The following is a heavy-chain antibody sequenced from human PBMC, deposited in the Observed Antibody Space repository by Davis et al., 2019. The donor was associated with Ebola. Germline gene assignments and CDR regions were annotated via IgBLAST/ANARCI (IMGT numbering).Heavy chain of an antibody. CDR1: VYTFTSYY. CDR2: IILIFGTA. J-gene: IGHJ6*02. D-gene: IGHD5-12*01. CDR3: ARVFLPITTPNLYYYYGMDV. Sequence: SVTVPRLPSVYTFTSYYIHCARHLLGQRLVWLGGIILIFGTANYAQKFQGRVTITADKSTSTAYMELSSLRSEDTAVYYCARVFLPITTPNLYYYYGMDVWGQGTTVTVSS. V-gene: IGHV1-69*06.